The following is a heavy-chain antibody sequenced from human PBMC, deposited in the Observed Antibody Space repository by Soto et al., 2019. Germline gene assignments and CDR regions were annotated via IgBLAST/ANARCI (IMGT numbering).Heavy chain of an antibody. CDR3: ARGNAWEAFLAY. J-gene: IGHJ4*02. D-gene: IGHD1-26*01. Sequence: SETLSLTCTVSGASVNSGGYYWSWVRQLPGKGLEWIGYIYFTGNTYYNPSLQSRITISLATSQKKLSLKLTSVTAADTAVYFCARGNAWEAFLAYWGRGTLVTVSS. CDR1: GASVNSGGYY. V-gene: IGHV4-31*03. CDR2: IYFTGNT.